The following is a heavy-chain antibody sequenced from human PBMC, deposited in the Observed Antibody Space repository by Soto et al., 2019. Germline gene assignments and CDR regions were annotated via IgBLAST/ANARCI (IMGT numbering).Heavy chain of an antibody. CDR2: ISGSGGST. CDR3: AKDPSHNWNYGMDV. V-gene: IGHV3-23*01. J-gene: IGHJ6*02. CDR1: GFAFSSYA. D-gene: IGHD1-1*01. Sequence: SCAASGFAFSSYAMSWVRQAPGKGLEWVSAISGSGGSTYYADSVKGRFTISRDNSKNTLYLQMNSLRAEDTAVYYCAKDPSHNWNYGMDVWGQGTTVTVSS.